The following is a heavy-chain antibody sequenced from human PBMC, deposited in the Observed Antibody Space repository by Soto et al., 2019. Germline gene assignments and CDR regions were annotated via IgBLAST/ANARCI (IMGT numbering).Heavy chain of an antibody. D-gene: IGHD3-22*01. V-gene: IGHV1-8*01. J-gene: IGHJ6*02. CDR2: MNPNSGNT. Sequence: QEQLVQSGAEVKKPGASVKVSCKASGYTFTSYDINWVRQATGQGLEWMGWMNPNSGNTGYAQKFQGRVTMTRNTSISTAYMELSSLRSEDTAVYYCARVNYYYDSSGYTSSGYYYGMDVWGQGTTVTVSS. CDR1: GYTFTSYD. CDR3: ARVNYYYDSSGYTSSGYYYGMDV.